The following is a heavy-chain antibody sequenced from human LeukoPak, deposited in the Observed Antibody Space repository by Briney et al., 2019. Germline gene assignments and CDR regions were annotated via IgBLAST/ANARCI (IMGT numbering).Heavy chain of an antibody. CDR2: ISTDGYTT. CDR1: GLAFSAYK. CDR3: VVGGSPGY. D-gene: IGHD2-15*01. V-gene: IGHV3-74*01. J-gene: IGHJ4*02. Sequence: PGGSLRLSCAASGLAFSAYKMHWVRHAPRKGLVWVSRISTDGYTTDYADFVRGRFTASRDNTKNTWSLEMNSLRAEDTAVYYCVVGGSPGYWGQGTLVTASS.